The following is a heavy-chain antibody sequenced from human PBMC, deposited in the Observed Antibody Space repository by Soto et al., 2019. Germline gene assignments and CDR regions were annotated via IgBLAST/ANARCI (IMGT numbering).Heavy chain of an antibody. CDR2: IHSSGSP. J-gene: IGHJ3*02. D-gene: IGHD6-6*01. CDR3: ARDVGDDCSSPDAFDI. Sequence: QVQLQESGPGLVKPSQTLSLTCTVSGGSISSGDYYWSWIRQSPGKGLEWIAYIHSSGSPYYMPSLKRRVTRALDRATSQFARKLSSVTAADTSVYYGARDVGDDCSSPDAFDIWGQGTMVTVSS. V-gene: IGHV4-30-4*01. CDR1: GGSISSGDYY.